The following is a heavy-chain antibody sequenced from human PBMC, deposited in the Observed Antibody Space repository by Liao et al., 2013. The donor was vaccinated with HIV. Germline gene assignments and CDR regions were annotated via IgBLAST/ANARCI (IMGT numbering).Heavy chain of an antibody. CDR3: ARAGGRYAGFDI. CDR1: GGSFSGYY. CDR2: IYYSGTT. D-gene: IGHD3-16*01. J-gene: IGHJ3*02. Sequence: QVQLQQWGAGLLKPSETLSLTCAVYGGSFSGYYWSWIRQPPGKGLEWIGYIYYSGTTKYNPSLKSRVAMSLDTSDNHFSLTLKSATAADTAVYYCARAGGRYAGFDIWGQGDNGHRLF. V-gene: IGHV4-34*01.